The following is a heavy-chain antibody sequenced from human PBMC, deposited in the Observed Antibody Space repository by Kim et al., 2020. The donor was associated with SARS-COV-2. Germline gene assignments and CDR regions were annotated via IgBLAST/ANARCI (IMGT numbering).Heavy chain of an antibody. Sequence: SETLSLTCTVSGGSISSGGYYWSWIRQHPGKGLEWIGYIYYSGSTYYNPSLKSRVTISVDTSKNQFSLKLSSVTAADTAVYYCASLVRDILTGYISDWGQGTLVTVS. CDR3: ASLVRDILTGYISD. CDR2: IYYSGST. D-gene: IGHD3-9*01. CDR1: GGSISSGGYY. J-gene: IGHJ4*02. V-gene: IGHV4-31*03.